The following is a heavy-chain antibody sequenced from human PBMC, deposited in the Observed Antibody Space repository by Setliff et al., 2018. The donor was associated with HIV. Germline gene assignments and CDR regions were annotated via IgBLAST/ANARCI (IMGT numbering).Heavy chain of an antibody. CDR1: GYTFNSYG. D-gene: IGHD6-19*01. V-gene: IGHV1-18*01. Sequence: GASVKVSCKASGYTFNSYGISWVRQAPGQGPEWVGWIATYNGNTNYAQRLQGRVTLTTDTSTSTAYMELRSLRFDDPAVYFCARGVSQAYTYGSGAYYYFDFWGLGTLVTVSS. J-gene: IGHJ4*02. CDR2: IATYNGNT. CDR3: ARGVSQAYTYGSGAYYYFDF.